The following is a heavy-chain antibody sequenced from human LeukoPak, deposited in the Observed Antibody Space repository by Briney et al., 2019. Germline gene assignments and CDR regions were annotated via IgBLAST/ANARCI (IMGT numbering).Heavy chain of an antibody. J-gene: IGHJ4*02. D-gene: IGHD1-26*01. Sequence: PGASVTVSCKASGYTFTDYYMHWVRQAPGQGLEWMGWINPKSGDIRYAQKFQGRVTMTRDTSITTAYMDLSSLRSDDTAVYYCAREWDYYAFWGQGTLVTVSS. CDR2: INPKSGDI. CDR3: AREWDYYAF. V-gene: IGHV1-2*02. CDR1: GYTFTDYY.